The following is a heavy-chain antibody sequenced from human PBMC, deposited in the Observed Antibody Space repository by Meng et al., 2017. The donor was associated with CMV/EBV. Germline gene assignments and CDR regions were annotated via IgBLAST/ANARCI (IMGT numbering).Heavy chain of an antibody. CDR1: GYTFTGYY. CDR2: INPNSGGT. Sequence: ASVKVSCKASGYTFTGYYMHWVRQAPGQGLEWMGWINPNSGGTNYAQKFQGRVTMTRDTSISTAYMELSRLRSDDTAVYYCAREPRSYSCITIFGVVTHYYYYGMDVWGQGTTVTVS. CDR3: AREPRSYSCITIFGVVTHYYYYGMDV. D-gene: IGHD3-3*01. J-gene: IGHJ6*02. V-gene: IGHV1-2*02.